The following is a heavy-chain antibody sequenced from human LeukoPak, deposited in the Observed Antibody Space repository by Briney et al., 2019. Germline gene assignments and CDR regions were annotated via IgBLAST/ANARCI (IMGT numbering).Heavy chain of an antibody. CDR2: ISSGSNTR. CDR3: ARDTASWLVSEYFDL. J-gene: IGHJ2*01. V-gene: IGHV3-48*01. CDR1: GFTFSSYS. D-gene: IGHD6-19*01. Sequence: GGSLRLSCAASGFTFSSYSMNWVRQVPGKGLEWVSYISSGSNTRYYADSVTGRFTISRDNAKNSLYLQMSSLRAEDTAVYYCARDTASWLVSEYFDLWGRGTLVTVSS.